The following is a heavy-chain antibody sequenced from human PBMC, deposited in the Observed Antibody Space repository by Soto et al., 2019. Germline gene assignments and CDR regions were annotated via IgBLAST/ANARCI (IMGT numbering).Heavy chain of an antibody. D-gene: IGHD3-10*01. J-gene: IGHJ4*02. CDR1: GGSVSAHW. CDR2: IYYTGFT. V-gene: IGHV4-59*02. Sequence: LSLTCTVSGGSVSAHWWSWIRQPPGKGLEWIGYIYYTGFTNYNPSLKSRVTISLDASKNQFSLRLSSVTAADTAVYYCARGPGAPGASGNYHSYFAYWGPGTMVTVYS. CDR3: ARGPGAPGASGNYHSYFAY.